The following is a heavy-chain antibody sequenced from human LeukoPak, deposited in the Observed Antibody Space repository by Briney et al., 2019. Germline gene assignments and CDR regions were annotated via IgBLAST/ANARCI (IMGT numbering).Heavy chain of an antibody. CDR2: IYISGTT. V-gene: IGHV4-4*07. D-gene: IGHD3-3*01. Sequence: PSETLSLTCTVSGGSISSYYWSWIRQPAGKGLEGIGRIYISGTTNYNPSLKSRVTISVDKSKNQFSLKLNSVTAADTAVYYCAGTFTIFGVAAYYYYMDVWGKGTTVTVSS. CDR3: AGTFTIFGVAAYYYYMDV. CDR1: GGSISSYY. J-gene: IGHJ6*03.